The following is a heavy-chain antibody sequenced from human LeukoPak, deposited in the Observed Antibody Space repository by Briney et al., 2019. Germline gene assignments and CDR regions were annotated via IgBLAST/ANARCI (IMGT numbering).Heavy chain of an antibody. J-gene: IGHJ3*01. CDR3: TKHPHESAFHL. V-gene: IGHV3-30*18. CDR2: ISYDGSNE. CDR1: GFTFSTYG. Sequence: PGGSLRLSCAASGFTFSTYGMHWVRQAPGKGVEGVAVISYDGSNEYYADSVKGRFTVSRDNSKNTLHLQINSLRPEDTAVYYCTKHPHESAFHLWGQGTMVTVSS.